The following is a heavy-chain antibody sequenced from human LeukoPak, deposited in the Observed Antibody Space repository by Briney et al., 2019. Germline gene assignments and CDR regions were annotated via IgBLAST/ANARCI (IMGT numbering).Heavy chain of an antibody. V-gene: IGHV1-46*01. J-gene: IGHJ4*02. Sequence: GASVKVSCKASGYTFTSYYMHWVRQAPGQGLEWMGIINPSGGSTSYAQKFQGRVTMTRDTSTSTVYMELSSLGSEDTAVYYCATQLADYGGFDYWGQGTLVTVSS. CDR3: ATQLADYGGFDY. D-gene: IGHD4-17*01. CDR2: INPSGGST. CDR1: GYTFTSYY.